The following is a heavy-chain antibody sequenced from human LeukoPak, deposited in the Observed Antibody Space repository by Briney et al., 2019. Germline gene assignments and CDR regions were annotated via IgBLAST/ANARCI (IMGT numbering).Heavy chain of an antibody. Sequence: ASVKVSCKASRYTFTNYGISWVRQAPGQGLEWMGWISGYNDNTKYAQKLQGRVTMTTDTSMSTAYMELRSLGSDDTAVYYCARNYYDNSGYYYFDYWGQGTLVTVSS. D-gene: IGHD3-22*01. V-gene: IGHV1-18*01. CDR2: ISGYNDNT. J-gene: IGHJ4*02. CDR3: ARNYYDNSGYYYFDY. CDR1: RYTFTNYG.